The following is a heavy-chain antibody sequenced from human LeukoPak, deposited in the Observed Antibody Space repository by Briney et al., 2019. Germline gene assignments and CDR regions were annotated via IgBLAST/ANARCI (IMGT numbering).Heavy chain of an antibody. D-gene: IGHD3-16*01. Sequence: GASVKVSCKASGYTFTGYYMHWVRQAPGQGLEWMGWINPNSGGTNYAQKFQGRVTMTRDTSISTAYMELSRLRSDDTAVYYCARALLDRYVSPWVNYYYYMDVWGKGTTVTVSS. CDR2: INPNSGGT. CDR3: ARALLDRYVSPWVNYYYYMDV. V-gene: IGHV1-2*02. J-gene: IGHJ6*03. CDR1: GYTFTGYY.